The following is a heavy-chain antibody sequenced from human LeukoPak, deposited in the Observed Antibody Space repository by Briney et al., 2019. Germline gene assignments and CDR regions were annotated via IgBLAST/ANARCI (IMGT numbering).Heavy chain of an antibody. D-gene: IGHD4-17*01. CDR2: INHSGST. V-gene: IGHV4-34*01. CDR1: GGSFSGYY. CDR3: ARHDYGDYEDLNYFDY. Sequence: PSETLSLTCAVYGGSFSGYYWSWIRQPPGKGLEWIGEINHSGSTNYNPSLKSRVTISVDTSKNQFSLKLSSVTAADTAVYYCARHDYGDYEDLNYFDYWGQGTLVTVSS. J-gene: IGHJ4*02.